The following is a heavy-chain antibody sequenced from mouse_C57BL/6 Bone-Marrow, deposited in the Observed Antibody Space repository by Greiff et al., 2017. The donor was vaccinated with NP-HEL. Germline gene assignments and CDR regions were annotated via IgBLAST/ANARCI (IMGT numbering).Heavy chain of an antibody. Sequence: VKLQQPGAELVKPGASVKLSCKASGYTFTSYWMHWVKQRPGQGLEWIGMIHPNSGSTNYNEKFKSKATLTVDKSSRTAYMKIRRVKERDHWGYEWERRKTVVDDYFDYGG. D-gene: IGHD1-1*01. CDR1: GYTFTSYW. CDR2: IHPNSGST. J-gene: IGHJ2*01. CDR3: ERRKTVVDDYFDY. V-gene: IGHV1-64*01.